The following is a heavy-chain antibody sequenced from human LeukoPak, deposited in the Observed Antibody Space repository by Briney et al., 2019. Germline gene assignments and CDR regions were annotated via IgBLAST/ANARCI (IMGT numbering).Heavy chain of an antibody. D-gene: IGHD6-13*01. V-gene: IGHV3-30*18. J-gene: IGHJ6*02. CDR3: AKEGGIAAAGSYGMDV. CDR1: GFTFSSYG. CDR2: ISYDGSNK. Sequence: GGSLRLSCAASGFTFSSYGMHWVRQAPGKGLEWVAVISYDGSNKYYADSVKGRFTISRDNSKNTLYLQMNSLRAEDTAVYYCAKEGGIAAAGSYGMDVWGQGTTVTVSS.